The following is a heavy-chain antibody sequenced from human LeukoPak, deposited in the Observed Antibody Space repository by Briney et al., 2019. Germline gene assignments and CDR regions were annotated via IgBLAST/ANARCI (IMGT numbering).Heavy chain of an antibody. CDR1: GFTFSSYS. D-gene: IGHD6-13*01. CDR3: ARSRIAAAGEYFQH. V-gene: IGHV3-21*01. J-gene: IGHJ1*01. CDR2: ISSSSSYI. Sequence: GGSLRLSCAASGFTFSSYSMNWVRQAPGKGLEWVSSISSSSSYIYYADSVKSRFTISRDNAKNSLYLQMNSLRAEDTAVYYCARSRIAAAGEYFQHWGQGTLVTVSS.